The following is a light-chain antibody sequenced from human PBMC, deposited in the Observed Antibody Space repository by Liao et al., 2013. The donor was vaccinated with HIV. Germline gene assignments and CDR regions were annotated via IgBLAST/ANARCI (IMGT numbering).Light chain of an antibody. J-gene: IGLJ2*01. CDR1: ALAKQY. CDR2: KDT. CDR3: QAWDSTTVI. Sequence: SYELTQPPSVSVSPGQTARITCSGDALAKQYVYWYQQKPGQAPAVVMYKDTERPSGIPERFSGSNSGNTATLTISGTQAMDEADYYCQAWDSTTVIFGGGTELTVL. V-gene: IGLV3-1*01.